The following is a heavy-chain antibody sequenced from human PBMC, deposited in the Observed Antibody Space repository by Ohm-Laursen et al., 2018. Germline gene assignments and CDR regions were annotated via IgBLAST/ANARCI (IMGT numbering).Heavy chain of an antibody. Sequence: SLRLSCTASGFSFNDYGMHWVRQAPGKGLEWVAVIWYDGTNRYYADSVEGRFTISRENAKNSLYLQMNSLRAGDTAMYYCAREVSDDLGYYGMDVWGQGTTVTVSS. CDR2: IWYDGTNR. D-gene: IGHD3-3*01. V-gene: IGHV3-33*01. CDR3: AREVSDDLGYYGMDV. J-gene: IGHJ6*02. CDR1: GFSFNDYG.